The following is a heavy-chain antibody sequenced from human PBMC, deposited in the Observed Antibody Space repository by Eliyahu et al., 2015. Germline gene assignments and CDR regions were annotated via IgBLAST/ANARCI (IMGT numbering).Heavy chain of an antibody. CDR2: IRYDGSNK. Sequence: QVQLVESGGGVVQPGGSLRLSCAASGFTFSSYGMHWVRQAPGKGLEWVAFIRYDGSNKYYADSVKGRFTISRDNSKNTLYLQMNSLRAEDTAVYYCAKESFMGLTRPQYYYYYYGMDVWGQGTTVTVSS. CDR1: GFTFSSYG. V-gene: IGHV3-30*02. CDR3: AKESFMGLTRPQYYYYYYGMDV. J-gene: IGHJ6*02. D-gene: IGHD4/OR15-4a*01.